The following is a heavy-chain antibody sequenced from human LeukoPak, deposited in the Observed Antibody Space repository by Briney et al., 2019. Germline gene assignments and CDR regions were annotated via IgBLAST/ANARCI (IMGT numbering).Heavy chain of an antibody. D-gene: IGHD1-26*01. J-gene: IGHJ4*02. CDR3: AKDRALVGARGYFDY. CDR1: GFTIGGFA. V-gene: IGHV3-23*01. Sequence: PGGSLRLSCAASGFTIGGFAMTWVRQAPGKGLEWVSSIGSDYKTHYSESVKGRFAISRDNSQSTVFLQMNSLRAEDTAVYYCAKDRALVGARGYFDYWGQGTLVTVSS. CDR2: IGSDYKT.